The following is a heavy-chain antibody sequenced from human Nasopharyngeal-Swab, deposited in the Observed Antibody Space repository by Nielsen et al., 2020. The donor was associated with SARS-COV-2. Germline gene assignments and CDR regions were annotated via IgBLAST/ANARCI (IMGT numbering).Heavy chain of an antibody. CDR3: AREDASPTAFFDS. Sequence: WIRQPPGKGLEWMGYIYYSGNTNYNPSLKSRLTISVDTSKNQFSLRLISVTAADTAVYYRAREDASPTAFFDSWGQGMLVTVSS. V-gene: IGHV4-59*01. CDR2: IYYSGNT. D-gene: IGHD6-6*01. J-gene: IGHJ4*02.